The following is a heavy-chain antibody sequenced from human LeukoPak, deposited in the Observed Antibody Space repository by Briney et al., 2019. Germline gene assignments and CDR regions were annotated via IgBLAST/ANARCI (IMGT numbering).Heavy chain of an antibody. CDR3: ARVNAFGSLQLDY. J-gene: IGHJ4*02. CDR1: GYTLTAYY. D-gene: IGHD3-10*01. V-gene: IGHV1-2*02. Sequence: ASVKVSCKASGYTLTAYYIHWVRQAPGQGLEWMGWINPNSGGKSYAQKFQGRDTMTRDTSINTAYMEVNGLRSDDTAVYYCARVNAFGSLQLDYWGQGTPVTVTS. CDR2: INPNSGGK.